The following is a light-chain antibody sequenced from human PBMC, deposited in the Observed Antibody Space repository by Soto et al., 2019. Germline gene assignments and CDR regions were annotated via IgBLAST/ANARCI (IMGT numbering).Light chain of an antibody. CDR3: SAYTTSIALYV. CDR1: SSDVAEYKY. J-gene: IGLJ1*01. CDR2: DVS. Sequence: QSVLTQPASVSGSPGQSITISCTETSSDVAEYKYVSWYQQHPGRAPKLIIYDVSNRPSGVSNRFSGSKSGSTASLTTSGLQAEDEADYYCSAYTTSIALYVFGAGTKVTVL. V-gene: IGLV2-14*03.